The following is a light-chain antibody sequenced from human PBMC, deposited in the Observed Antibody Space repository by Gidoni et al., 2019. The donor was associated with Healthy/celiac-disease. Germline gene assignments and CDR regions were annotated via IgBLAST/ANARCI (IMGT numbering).Light chain of an antibody. V-gene: IGLV1-44*01. CDR1: RCNIGSNT. J-gene: IGLJ3*02. Sequence: QSVLTQPPSASGPPGQTVTISCSGSRCNIGSNTVNWYQQLPGTAPKLLIYSNNQRPAGVPDRFSGSQSGTSASLAISGLQSEDEADYYCAAWDDSLNGRVFGGGTKLTVL. CDR2: SNN. CDR3: AAWDDSLNGRV.